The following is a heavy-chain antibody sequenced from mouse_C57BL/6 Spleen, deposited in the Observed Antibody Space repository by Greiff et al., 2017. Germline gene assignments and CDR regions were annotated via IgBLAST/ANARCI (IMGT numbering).Heavy chain of an antibody. D-gene: IGHD1-1*01. CDR2: IYPRSGNT. CDR1: GYTFTSYG. Sequence: QVQLKQSGAELARPGASVKLSCKASGYTFTSYGISWVKQRTGQGLEWIGEIYPRSGNTYYNEKFKGKATLTADKSSSTAYMELRSLTSEDSAVYFCAGRRDYYGSSYDDYWGQGTTRTVSS. CDR3: AGRRDYYGSSYDDY. V-gene: IGHV1-81*01. J-gene: IGHJ2*01.